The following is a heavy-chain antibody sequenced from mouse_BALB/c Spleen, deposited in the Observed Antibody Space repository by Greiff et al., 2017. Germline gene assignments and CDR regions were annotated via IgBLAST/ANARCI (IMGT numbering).Heavy chain of an antibody. D-gene: IGHD1-1*01. Sequence: EVNVVESGGGLVKPGGSLKLSCAASGFTFSSYAMSWVRQTPEKRLEWVASISSGGSTYYPDSVKGRFTISRDNARNILYLQMSSLRSEDTAMYYCAREDYGDYFDYWGQGTTLTVSS. V-gene: IGHV5-6-5*01. CDR3: AREDYGDYFDY. J-gene: IGHJ2*01. CDR1: GFTFSSYA. CDR2: ISSGGST.